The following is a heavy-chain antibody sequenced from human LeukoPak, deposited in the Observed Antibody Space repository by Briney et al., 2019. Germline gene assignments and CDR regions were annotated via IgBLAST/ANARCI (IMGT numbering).Heavy chain of an antibody. Sequence: KPSETLSLTCTVSGGSISSYYWSWIRQPAGKGLEWIGRMYASGSTNYNPSLKSRVTISVDTSKNQFSLKLSSVTAADTAVCYCASRGYYDFWSGYYGPPAFWGQGTLVTVSS. V-gene: IGHV4-4*07. CDR1: GGSISSYY. D-gene: IGHD3-3*01. CDR3: ASRGYYDFWSGYYGPPAF. J-gene: IGHJ4*02. CDR2: MYASGST.